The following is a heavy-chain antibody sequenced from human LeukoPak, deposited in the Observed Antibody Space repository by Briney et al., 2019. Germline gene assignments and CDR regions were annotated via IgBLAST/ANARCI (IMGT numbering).Heavy chain of an antibody. CDR2: IYHSGST. CDR3: ARPASAYYVNEGFDI. Sequence: SETLSLTCTVSGDSITIYYWNWIRQPPGKGLEWIGHIYHSGSTNYNPSLKSRVTTSVDTSKNQISLKLSSVTAADTAVYYCARPASAYYVNEGFDIWGQGTMVTVSS. D-gene: IGHD3-3*01. J-gene: IGHJ3*02. CDR1: GDSITIYY. V-gene: IGHV4-59*01.